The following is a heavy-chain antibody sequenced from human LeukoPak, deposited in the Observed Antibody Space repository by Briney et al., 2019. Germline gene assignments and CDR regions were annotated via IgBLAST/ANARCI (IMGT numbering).Heavy chain of an antibody. CDR3: ARGILPYSKGGAAY. V-gene: IGHV1-46*01. D-gene: IGHD2-15*01. J-gene: IGHJ4*02. CDR1: GYTFTSYY. CDR2: INSSGGST. Sequence: ASVKVSCKATGYTFTSYYMHWVRQAPGQGLEWMGIINSSGGSTSYTQKFQGSVTMTRDTSTNTVYMELSSLRSEDTAVYYCARGILPYSKGGAAYWGQGTLVTVSS.